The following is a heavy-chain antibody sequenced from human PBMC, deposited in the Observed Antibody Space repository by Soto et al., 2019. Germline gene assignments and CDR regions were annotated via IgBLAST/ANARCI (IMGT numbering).Heavy chain of an antibody. CDR2: IIDGGVST. CDR1: GFTFSNYV. V-gene: IGHV3-23*01. CDR3: ARDPGGMDV. J-gene: IGHJ6*02. Sequence: GGSLRLSCAASGFTFSNYVMSWVRQAPGKGLEWVSAIIDGGVSTYYADSVKGRFTISRDNSKNMLYVQMNSLRAEDTAVYYCARDPGGMDVWGQGTTVTVSS.